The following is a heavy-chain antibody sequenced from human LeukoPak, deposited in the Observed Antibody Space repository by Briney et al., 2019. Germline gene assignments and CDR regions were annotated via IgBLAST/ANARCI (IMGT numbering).Heavy chain of an antibody. J-gene: IGHJ4*02. CDR3: ARERDYATVY. D-gene: IGHD2-2*01. CDR2: IYYSGST. CDR1: GGSISSYY. Sequence: SETLSLTCTVSGGSISSYYWSWIRQPPGKGLEWIGYIYYSGSTNYNPSLKSRVTISIDTSKNQFSLKLTSVTAADTAVYYCARERDYATVYWGQGTLVTVSS. V-gene: IGHV4-59*01.